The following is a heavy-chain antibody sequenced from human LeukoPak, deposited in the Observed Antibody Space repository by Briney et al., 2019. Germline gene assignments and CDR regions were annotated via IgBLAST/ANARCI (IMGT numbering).Heavy chain of an antibody. CDR1: GGSISGGGYY. D-gene: IGHD2-2*01. J-gene: IGHJ5*02. V-gene: IGHV4-31*03. CDR3: ARGEPAADWFDP. Sequence: SQTLSLTCTVSGGSISGGGYYWSWIRQHPGEGLEWIAYINYSGTTFYNPSLKSRVNISVDTSKNQFSLKLSSVTAADTAVHYCARGEPAADWFDPWGQGTLVTVSS. CDR2: INYSGTT.